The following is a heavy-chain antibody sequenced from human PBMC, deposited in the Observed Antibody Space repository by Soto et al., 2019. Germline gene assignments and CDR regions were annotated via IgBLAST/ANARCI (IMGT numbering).Heavy chain of an antibody. J-gene: IGHJ3*02. V-gene: IGHV1-18*01. CDR1: GYTFTSYD. CDR3: ARDGGNVLLWFGESNTRGVDAFDI. CDR2: ISAYNGNT. Sequence: GASVKVSCKASGYTFTSYDSNWVRQAPGQGLEWMGWISAYNGNTNYAQKLQGRVTMTTDTSTSTAYMELRSLRSDDTAVYYCARDGGNVLLWFGESNTRGVDAFDIWGQGTMVTVSS. D-gene: IGHD3-10*01.